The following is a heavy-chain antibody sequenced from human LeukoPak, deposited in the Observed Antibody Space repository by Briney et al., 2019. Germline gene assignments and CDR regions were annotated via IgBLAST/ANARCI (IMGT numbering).Heavy chain of an antibody. CDR3: ARSYSSGWYLLFDY. J-gene: IGHJ4*02. CDR2: IFISGST. Sequence: SETLSLTCTVSGGSISSGSYYWNWIRQPAGKGLEWIGLIFISGSTNYNPSLKSRVTISVDTSKNQFSLKLSSVTAADTAVYYCARSYSSGWYLLFDYWGQGTLVTVSS. V-gene: IGHV4-61*02. CDR1: GGSISSGSYY. D-gene: IGHD6-19*01.